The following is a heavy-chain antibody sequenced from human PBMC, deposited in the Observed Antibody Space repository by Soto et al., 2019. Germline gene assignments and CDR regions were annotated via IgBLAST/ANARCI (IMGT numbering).Heavy chain of an antibody. D-gene: IGHD3-3*01. Sequence: EVQLLESGGGLVQPGGSLRLSCAASGFTFSSYAMSWVRQAPGKGLEWVSAISGSGGSTYYADSVKGRFTISRDNSKNTLYRQMNSLRAEDTAVYYCAGSRYDIWSGYVNDYWGQGTLVTVSS. J-gene: IGHJ4*02. CDR2: ISGSGGST. V-gene: IGHV3-23*01. CDR3: AGSRYDIWSGYVNDY. CDR1: GFTFSSYA.